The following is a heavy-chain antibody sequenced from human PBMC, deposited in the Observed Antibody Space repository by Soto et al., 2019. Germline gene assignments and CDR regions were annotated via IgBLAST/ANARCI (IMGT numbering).Heavy chain of an antibody. Sequence: SETLSLTCTVSGGSISSSSYYWGWIRQPPGKGLEWIGSIYYSGSTYYNPSLKSRVTISVDTSNNQFSLKLSSVTAADTAVYYCASLWFGELLISGFDYWGQGTLVTVSS. D-gene: IGHD3-10*01. CDR1: GGSISSSSYY. CDR2: IYYSGST. V-gene: IGHV4-39*01. CDR3: ASLWFGELLISGFDY. J-gene: IGHJ4*02.